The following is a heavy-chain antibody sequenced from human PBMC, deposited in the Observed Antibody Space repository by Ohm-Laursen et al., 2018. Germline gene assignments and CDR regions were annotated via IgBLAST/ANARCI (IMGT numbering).Heavy chain of an antibody. Sequence: SLRLSCSAFGITFSSYAMNWVRQAPGKGLEWASVVYADGSTYYADSVKGRFIISRDYSKNTLHLHMNSLRVEDTAVYYCARGPSTGGEGFLDYWGQGTLVTVSS. V-gene: IGHV3-66*01. CDR2: VYADGST. J-gene: IGHJ4*02. CDR1: GITFSSYA. CDR3: ARGPSTGGEGFLDY. D-gene: IGHD3-16*01.